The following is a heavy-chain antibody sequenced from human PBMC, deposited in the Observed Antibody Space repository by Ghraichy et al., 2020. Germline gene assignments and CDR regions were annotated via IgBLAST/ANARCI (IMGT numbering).Heavy chain of an antibody. CDR3: AKDLADYGDYSD. CDR1: GFTFSSYG. J-gene: IGHJ4*02. V-gene: IGHV3-30*18. D-gene: IGHD4-17*01. Sequence: GGSLRLSCAASGFTFSSYGMHWVRQAPGKGLEWVAVISYDGSNKYYADSVKGRFTISRDNSKNTLYLQMNSLRAEDTAVYYCAKDLADYGDYSDWGQGTLVTVSS. CDR2: ISYDGSNK.